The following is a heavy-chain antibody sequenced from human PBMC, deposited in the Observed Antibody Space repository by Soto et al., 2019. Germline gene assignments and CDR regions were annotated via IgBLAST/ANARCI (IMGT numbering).Heavy chain of an antibody. V-gene: IGHV3-48*02. Sequence: PGGSLRLSCAASGFTFSSYSMNWVRQAPGKGLEWVSYISSSSSTIYYADSVKGRFTISRDNAKNSLYLQMSSLRDEDTAVYYCASEVRWMIDYWGQGTLVTVSS. CDR2: ISSSSSTI. CDR1: GFTFSSYS. CDR3: ASEVRWMIDY. J-gene: IGHJ4*02. D-gene: IGHD3-16*01.